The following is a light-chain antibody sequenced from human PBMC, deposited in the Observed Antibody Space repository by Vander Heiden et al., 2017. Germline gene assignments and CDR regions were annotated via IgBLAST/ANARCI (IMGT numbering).Light chain of an antibody. Sequence: SVLTQPPSVSGAPGPRGTISCTGSSRNIGAGYDVHWYQQLPGTAPKLLIYGNSNRPSGVPDRFSGSKSGTSASLAITGLQAEDEADYYCQSYDSSLSGYVFGTGTKVTVL. CDR3: QSYDSSLSGYV. V-gene: IGLV1-40*01. CDR1: SRNIGAGYD. J-gene: IGLJ1*01. CDR2: GNS.